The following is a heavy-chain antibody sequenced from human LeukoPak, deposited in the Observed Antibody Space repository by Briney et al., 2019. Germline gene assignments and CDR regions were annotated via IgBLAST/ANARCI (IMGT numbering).Heavy chain of an antibody. CDR3: ARGRDFWSGYSDY. J-gene: IGHJ4*02. V-gene: IGHV3-7*01. CDR2: IRQDGSEK. Sequence: PGGSLRLSCAASGFTFSSYWMSWVRQAPGKGLEWVANIRQDGSEKYYADSVKGRFTISRDNAKNSLYLQMNSLRAEDTAVYYCARGRDFWSGYSDYWGQGTLVTVSS. D-gene: IGHD3-3*01. CDR1: GFTFSSYW.